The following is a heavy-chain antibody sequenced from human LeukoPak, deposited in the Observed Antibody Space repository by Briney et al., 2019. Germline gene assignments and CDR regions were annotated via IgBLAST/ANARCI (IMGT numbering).Heavy chain of an antibody. CDR2: IKQDGSEK. Sequence: GGSLRLSCAASGFTFSSYWMSWVRQAPGKGLEWVANIKQDGSEKYYVDSVKGRFTISRDNAKNSLYLQMNSLRAEDTAVYYCARDSPYGSGSYGWFGPWGQGALVTVSS. D-gene: IGHD3-10*01. J-gene: IGHJ5*02. CDR3: ARDSPYGSGSYGWFGP. CDR1: GFTFSSYW. V-gene: IGHV3-7*01.